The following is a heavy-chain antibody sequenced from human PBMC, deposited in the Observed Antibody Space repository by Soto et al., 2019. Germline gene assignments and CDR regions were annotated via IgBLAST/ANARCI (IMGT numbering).Heavy chain of an antibody. V-gene: IGHV3-33*01. CDR3: ARDRTIKYFDY. J-gene: IGHJ4*02. D-gene: IGHD3-9*01. CDR2: IWYDGSNK. CDR1: GFAFRGYA. Sequence: PGGSLRLSCAASGFAFRGYAMHWVRQAPGKGLEWVAVIWYDGSNKYYADSVKGRFTISRDNSNNMVYLQMDSLRVEDTAAYYCARDRTIKYFDYWGQGALVTVSS.